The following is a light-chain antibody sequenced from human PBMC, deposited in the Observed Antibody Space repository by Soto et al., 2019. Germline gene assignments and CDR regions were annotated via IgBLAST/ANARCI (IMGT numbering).Light chain of an antibody. CDR3: QQRSNWPPFT. V-gene: IGKV3-11*01. J-gene: IGKJ3*01. Sequence: EIVLTHSPATLSLSPGERATLSCRASQSVSSYLAWYQQKPGQAPRLLIYDASNRATDIPARFSGSGSGTDFTRTISSLELEDFAVYYCQQRSNWPPFTFGPGTKVDIK. CDR2: DAS. CDR1: QSVSSY.